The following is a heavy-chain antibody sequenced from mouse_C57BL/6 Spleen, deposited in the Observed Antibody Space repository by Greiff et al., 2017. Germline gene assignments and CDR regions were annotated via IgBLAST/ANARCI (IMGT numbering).Heavy chain of an antibody. J-gene: IGHJ4*01. CDR3: ARRVYYWSSWGGYAMDY. D-gene: IGHD1-1*01. CDR2: IDPSDSYT. CDR1: GYTFTSYW. Sequence: QVQLQQPGAELVKPGASVKLSCKASGYTFTSYWMQWVKQRPGQGLEWIGEIDPSDSYTNYNQKFKGKATLTVDTSSSTAYMQLSSLTSEDSAVYYCARRVYYWSSWGGYAMDYWGQGTSVTVSS. V-gene: IGHV1-50*01.